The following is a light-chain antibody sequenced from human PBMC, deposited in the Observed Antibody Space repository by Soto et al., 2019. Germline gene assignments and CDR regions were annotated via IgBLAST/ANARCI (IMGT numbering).Light chain of an antibody. CDR1: QNISNY. V-gene: IGKV1-39*01. J-gene: IGKJ3*01. CDR2: AAS. CDR3: QQSYSIPLT. Sequence: DIQMTQSPSSLSASVGDRVTITCRASQNISNYLNWYQQKPGKAPNLLIYAASTLQSGVPSRFSGSGSGTDFTLTISSLQPEDFATYYCQQSYSIPLTFGPGTKVDIK.